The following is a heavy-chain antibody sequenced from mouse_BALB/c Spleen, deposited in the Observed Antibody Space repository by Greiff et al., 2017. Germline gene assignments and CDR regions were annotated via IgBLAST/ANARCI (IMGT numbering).Heavy chain of an antibody. CDR3: ARNKGVDYGSSYPAWFAY. Sequence: VQLQQSGPGLVQPSQSLSITCTVSGFSLTSYGVHWVRQSPGKGLEWLGVIWSGGSTDYNAAFISRLSISKDNSKSQVFFKMNSLQANDTAIYYCARNKGVDYGSSYPAWFAYWGQGTLVTVSA. D-gene: IGHD1-1*01. J-gene: IGHJ3*01. CDR2: IWSGGST. CDR1: GFSLTSYG. V-gene: IGHV2-2*02.